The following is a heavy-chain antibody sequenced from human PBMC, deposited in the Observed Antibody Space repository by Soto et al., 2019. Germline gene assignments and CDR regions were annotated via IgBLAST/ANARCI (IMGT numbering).Heavy chain of an antibody. J-gene: IGHJ4*02. CDR1: GVTFSTYA. V-gene: IGHV3-23*01. Sequence: EVQLLESGGGLVQPGGSLRLSCAASGVTFSTYAMSWVRQATGQGLEWVSAISRSGGSTYYADSVKGRFTVSRDNPENMLYLQMNSLRAEDTAVYFCAKGSASTYYFDSWGQGTMVTVSS. D-gene: IGHD6-19*01. CDR2: ISRSGGST. CDR3: AKGSASTYYFDS.